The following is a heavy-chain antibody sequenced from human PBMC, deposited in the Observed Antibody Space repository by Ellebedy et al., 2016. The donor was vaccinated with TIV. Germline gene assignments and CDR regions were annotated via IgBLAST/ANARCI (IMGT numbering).Heavy chain of an antibody. Sequence: AASVKVSCKASVYTFTNYYIHWVRHAPGQGLEWMVIIPHGEGSADYAQKFQGRVTMTRDTSTSTVYMELSSLRSEDTAVYYCAITSDYSGGRCNDYYYGRDVWGHGTTVTVSS. J-gene: IGHJ6*02. CDR2: IPHGEGSA. CDR3: AITSDYSGGRCNDYYYGRDV. CDR1: VYTFTNYY. D-gene: IGHD2-15*01. V-gene: IGHV1-46*01.